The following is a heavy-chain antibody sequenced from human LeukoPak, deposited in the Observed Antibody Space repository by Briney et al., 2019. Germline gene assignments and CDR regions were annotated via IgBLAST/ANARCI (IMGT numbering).Heavy chain of an antibody. CDR2: IYYSGST. V-gene: IGHV4-30-4*08. Sequence: SETLSLTCTVSGGSISSGSYYWSWIRQPPGKGLEWIGYIYYSGSTYYNPSLKSRVTISVDTSKNQFSLKLSSVTAADTAVYYCARLVCSGGSCYVGDYWGQGTLVTVSS. J-gene: IGHJ4*02. CDR1: GGSISSGSYY. CDR3: ARLVCSGGSCYVGDY. D-gene: IGHD2-15*01.